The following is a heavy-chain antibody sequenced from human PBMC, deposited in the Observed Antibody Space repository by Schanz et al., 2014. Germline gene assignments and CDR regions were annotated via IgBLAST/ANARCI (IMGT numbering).Heavy chain of an antibody. CDR1: GYTLTGFG. CDR3: ARFNSGSHSPPYYYYGMDV. CDR2: ISAYSGNS. J-gene: IGHJ6*02. V-gene: IGHV1-18*01. Sequence: QVQLVQSGAEVKKPGASVKVSCKASGYTLTGFGVSWVRQAPGQGREWMGWISAYSGNSKYAQKPQGRVTMTTDTSPNPAYVEQRSLTSADTAVYYCARFNSGSHSPPYYYYGMDVWGQGTTVTVSS. D-gene: IGHD1-26*01.